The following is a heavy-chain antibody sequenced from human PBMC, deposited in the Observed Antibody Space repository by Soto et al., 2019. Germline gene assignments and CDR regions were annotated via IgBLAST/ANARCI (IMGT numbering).Heavy chain of an antibody. V-gene: IGHV1-69*12. D-gene: IGHD5-18*01. CDR2: IIPMFGTA. J-gene: IGHJ4*02. CDR3: ANGIQLCLRRINNGYSG. Sequence: QVQLVQSGAEVKKPESSVKVSCKAPGGTFSTYAISWVRQAPGQGLEWMGGIIPMFGTANYAQRFQDRVTNTADESTNTVNMALSRLRSEDTAVYFCANGIQLCLRRINNGYSGWGQGTLVTVSS. CDR1: GGTFSTYA.